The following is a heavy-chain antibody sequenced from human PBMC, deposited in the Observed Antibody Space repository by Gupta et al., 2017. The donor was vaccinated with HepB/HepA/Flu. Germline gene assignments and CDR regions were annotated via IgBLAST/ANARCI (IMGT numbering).Heavy chain of an antibody. V-gene: IGHV3-53*04. Sequence: EVQLVESGGGLVQPGGPLRLSCAASGFSVSSNYMSWVRQAPGKGLEWVSVIFTSGDSYYADSVKGRFTISRNNSKNTLYLQMNSLSAEDTAIYYCASSSEALGHFVDYWGQGTLVTVSS. CDR1: GFSVSSNY. CDR2: IFTSGDS. D-gene: IGHD3-10*01. CDR3: ASSSEALGHFVDY. J-gene: IGHJ4*02.